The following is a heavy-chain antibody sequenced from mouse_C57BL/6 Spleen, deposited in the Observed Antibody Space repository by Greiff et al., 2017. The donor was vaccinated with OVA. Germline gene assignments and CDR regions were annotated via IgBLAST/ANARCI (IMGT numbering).Heavy chain of an antibody. V-gene: IGHV1-54*01. CDR2: INPGSGGT. J-gene: IGHJ2*01. D-gene: IGHD3-1*01. Sequence: QVQLKQSGAELVRPGTSVKVSCKASGYAFTNYLIEWVKQRPGQGLEWIGVINPGSGGTNYNEKFKGKATLTADKSSSTAYMQRSSLTSEDSAVYFCARSGGGSLYYFDYWAKAPLSQSPQ. CDR3: ARSGGGSLYYFDY. CDR1: GYAFTNYL.